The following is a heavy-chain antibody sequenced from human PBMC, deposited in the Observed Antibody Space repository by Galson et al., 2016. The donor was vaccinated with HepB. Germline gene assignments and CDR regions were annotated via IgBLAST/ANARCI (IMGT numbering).Heavy chain of an antibody. CDR1: GFTFSLYA. V-gene: IGHV3-64D*09. J-gene: IGHJ4*02. CDR2: ITNNGTNR. CDR3: VRSSLYDYVWGTSGGGFDH. D-gene: IGHD3-16*01. Sequence: SLRLSCAASGFTFSLYAMHWVRQAPGKGLECVSAITNNGTNRYYADTLEGRFTISRDNSKNTLYLQMTSLRADDTAVYYCVRSSLYDYVWGTSGGGFDHWGLGTLVTVSS.